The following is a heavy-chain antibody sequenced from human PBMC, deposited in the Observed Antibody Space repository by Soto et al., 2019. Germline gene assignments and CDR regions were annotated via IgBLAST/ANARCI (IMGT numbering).Heavy chain of an antibody. D-gene: IGHD2-21*01. J-gene: IGHJ4*02. CDR1: GGTFSSYT. CDR2: ISPILGIA. V-gene: IGHV1-69*08. CDR3: ARDHQNCGGDCYSFDY. Sequence: QVQLAQSGAEVKKPGSSVKVSCKASGGTFSSYTISWVRQAPGQGLEWMGRISPILGIANYAQKFQGRVTITADKSTSTAYMELSSLRSEDTAVYYCARDHQNCGGDCYSFDYWGQGTLVTVSS.